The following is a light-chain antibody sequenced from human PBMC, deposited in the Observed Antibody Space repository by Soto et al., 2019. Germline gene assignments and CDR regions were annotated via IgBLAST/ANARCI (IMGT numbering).Light chain of an antibody. CDR3: AAWDYSLNGPYVV. J-gene: IGLJ2*01. Sequence: QSVLTQPPSASGTPGQRVTISCSGSSSNIGSNTVNWYQQLPGTAPKLLIYSNNQRPSGVPDRFSGSKSGTSASLAISGLQSVDEADYYCAAWDYSLNGPYVVFGGGTKLTVL. V-gene: IGLV1-44*01. CDR1: SSNIGSNT. CDR2: SNN.